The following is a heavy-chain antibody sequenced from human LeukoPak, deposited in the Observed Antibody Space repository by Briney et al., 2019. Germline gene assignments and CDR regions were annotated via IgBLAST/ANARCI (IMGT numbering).Heavy chain of an antibody. CDR3: ARVNTGGVWFDP. CDR1: GYTFTDYY. Sequence: GASVKVSCKASGYTFTDYYIHWVRQAPGQGLEWIAWINPDSGDTNYAQKFQDRVTVTRDTSVSTAYMELSKLRSDDTAMYYCARVNTGGVWFDPWGQGTLVTVSS. V-gene: IGHV1-2*02. J-gene: IGHJ5*02. D-gene: IGHD3-16*01. CDR2: INPDSGDT.